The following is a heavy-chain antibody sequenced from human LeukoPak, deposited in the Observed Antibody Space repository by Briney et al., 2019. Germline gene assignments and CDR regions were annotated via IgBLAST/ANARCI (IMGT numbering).Heavy chain of an antibody. CDR1: GGSISRGDYC. D-gene: IGHD5-12*01. J-gene: IGHJ6*04. CDR3: ARLHMWLRVFYGMDV. CDR2: VYYTGST. Sequence: SETLSLTCSVSGGSISRGDYCWSWIRQTPGKGLEWIGYVYYTGSTSYNPSLKSRLTISVHTPENQFSLRLSSVTAADTAVYYCARLHMWLRVFYGMDVWGKGTAVTVSS. V-gene: IGHV4-30-4*01.